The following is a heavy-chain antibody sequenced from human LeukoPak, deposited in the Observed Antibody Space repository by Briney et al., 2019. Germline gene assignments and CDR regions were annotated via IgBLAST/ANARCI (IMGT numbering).Heavy chain of an antibody. V-gene: IGHV3-30*18. J-gene: IGHJ5*02. D-gene: IGHD2-15*01. CDR3: AKDRVGYCSGGSCYSESYWFDP. CDR2: ISYDESNK. Sequence: GGSLRLSCAASGFTFNSYGMHWVRQAPGKGLEWVAVISYDESNKYYADSVKGRFTISRDNSKNTLYLQMNSLRAEDTAVYYCAKDRVGYCSGGSCYSESYWFDPWGQGTLGPVSS. CDR1: GFTFNSYG.